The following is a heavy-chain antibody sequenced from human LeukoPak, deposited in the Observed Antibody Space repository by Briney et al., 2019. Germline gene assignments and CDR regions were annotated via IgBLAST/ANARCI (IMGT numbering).Heavy chain of an antibody. Sequence: SETLSLTCTVSGGPISSYYWSWIRQPPGKGLEWIGYIYTSGSTNYNPSLKSRVTISVDTSKNQFSLKLSSVTAADTAVYYCARLEQQDYYYYYMDVWGKGTTVTVSS. CDR1: GGPISSYY. CDR3: ARLEQQDYYYYYMDV. CDR2: IYTSGST. V-gene: IGHV4-4*09. D-gene: IGHD6-13*01. J-gene: IGHJ6*03.